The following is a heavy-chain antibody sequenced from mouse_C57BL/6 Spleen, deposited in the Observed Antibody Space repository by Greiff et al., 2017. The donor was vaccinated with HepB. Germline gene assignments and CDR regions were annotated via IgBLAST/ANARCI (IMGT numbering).Heavy chain of an antibody. CDR3: AIDGYTLGRFAY. J-gene: IGHJ3*01. CDR1: GFNIKDYY. Sequence: EVQLQQSGAELVKPGASVKLSCTASGFNIKDYYMHWVKQRTEQGLEWIGRIDPEDGETKYAPKFQGKATITADTSSNTAYLQLSSLTSEDTAVYYCAIDGYTLGRFAYWGQGTLVTVSA. V-gene: IGHV14-2*01. CDR2: IDPEDGET. D-gene: IGHD2-3*01.